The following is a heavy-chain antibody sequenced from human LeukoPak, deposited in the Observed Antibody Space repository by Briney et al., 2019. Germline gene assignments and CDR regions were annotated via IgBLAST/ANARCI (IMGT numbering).Heavy chain of an antibody. CDR2: IIPILGIA. CDR1: GGTFSSYT. D-gene: IGHD6-6*01. Sequence: ASVKVSCKASGGTFSSYTISWVRQAPGQGLEWMGRIIPILGIANYAQKFQGRVTITADKSASTAYMELSSLRSEDTAVYYCARARGSSSSDYWGQGTLVTVSS. CDR3: ARARGSSSSDY. V-gene: IGHV1-69*02. J-gene: IGHJ4*02.